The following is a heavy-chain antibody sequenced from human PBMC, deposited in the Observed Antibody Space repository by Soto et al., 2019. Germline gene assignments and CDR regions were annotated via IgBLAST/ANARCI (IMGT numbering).Heavy chain of an antibody. CDR1: GYTFTGYY. V-gene: IGHV1-2*04. J-gene: IGHJ3*02. CDR2: INPNSGGT. D-gene: IGHD3-3*01. Sequence: SVKVSCKASGYTFTGYYMHWVRQAPGQGLEWMGWINPNSGGTNYAQKFQGWVTMTRDTSISTAYMELSRLRSDDTAVYYCARASTLWSGSYGAFVIWGQGTMVTVSS. CDR3: ARASTLWSGSYGAFVI.